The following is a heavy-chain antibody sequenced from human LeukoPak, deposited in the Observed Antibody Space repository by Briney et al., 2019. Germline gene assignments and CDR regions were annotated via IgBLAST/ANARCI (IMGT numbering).Heavy chain of an antibody. CDR2: IIPILGIA. J-gene: IGHJ4*02. CDR3: ARQEYYYDSSGYSTAFDY. CDR1: GCTFSSYA. D-gene: IGHD3-22*01. V-gene: IGHV1-69*04. Sequence: ASVKVSCKASGCTFSSYAISWVRQAPGQGLEWMGRIIPILGIANYAQKFQGRVTITADKSTSTAYMELSSLRSEDTAVYYCARQEYYYDSSGYSTAFDYWGQGTLVTVSS.